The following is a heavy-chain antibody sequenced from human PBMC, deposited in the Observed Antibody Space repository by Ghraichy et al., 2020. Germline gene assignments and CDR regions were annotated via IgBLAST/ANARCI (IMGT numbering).Heavy chain of an antibody. CDR3: ARAYRLAVFDY. CDR1: GGSISSGGYY. Sequence: SETLSLTCTVSGGSISSGGYYWSWIRQHPGKGLEWIGYIYYSGSTYYNPSLKSRVTISVDTSKSQFSLKLSSVTAADTAVYYCARAYRLAVFDYWGQGTLVTVSS. D-gene: IGHD1-26*01. V-gene: IGHV4-31*03. J-gene: IGHJ4*02. CDR2: IYYSGST.